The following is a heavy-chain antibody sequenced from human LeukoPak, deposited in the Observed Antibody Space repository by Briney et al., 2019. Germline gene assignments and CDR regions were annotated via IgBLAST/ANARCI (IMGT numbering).Heavy chain of an antibody. J-gene: IGHJ3*02. Sequence: SVKVSCKASGGTFSSYAISWVRQAPGQGLEWMGGIIPIFGTANYAQKFQGRVTITTDESTSTAYMELSSLRSEETAVYYCARPRSYYYDSSGYEAFDIWGQGTMVTVSS. CDR1: GGTFSSYA. D-gene: IGHD3-22*01. V-gene: IGHV1-69*05. CDR3: ARPRSYYYDSSGYEAFDI. CDR2: IIPIFGTA.